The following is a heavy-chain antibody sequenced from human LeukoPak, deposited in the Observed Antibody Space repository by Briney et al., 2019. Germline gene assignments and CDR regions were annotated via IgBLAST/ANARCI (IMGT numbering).Heavy chain of an antibody. J-gene: IGHJ5*02. Sequence: PSETLSLTCAVYGGSFSGYYWSWIRQPPGKGLEWIGEINHSGSTNYNPSLKSRVTISVDTSKNQFSLKLSSVTAADTAVYYCAREIGRSFGELLYWFDPWGQGTLVTVSS. V-gene: IGHV4-34*01. CDR3: AREIGRSFGELLYWFDP. D-gene: IGHD3-10*01. CDR1: GGSFSGYY. CDR2: INHSGST.